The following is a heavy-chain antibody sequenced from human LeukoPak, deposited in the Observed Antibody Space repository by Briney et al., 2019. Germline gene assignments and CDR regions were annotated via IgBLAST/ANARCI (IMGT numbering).Heavy chain of an antibody. CDR1: GGSISSSSYY. CDR3: ARVYSSTPFFDY. D-gene: IGHD6-13*01. V-gene: IGHV4-39*07. Sequence: PSETLSLTCTVSGGSISSSSYYWGWIRQPPGKGLEWIGSIYYSGSTNYNPSLKSRVTISVDTSKNQFSLKLSSVTAADTAVYYCARVYSSTPFFDYWGQGTLVTVSS. CDR2: IYYSGST. J-gene: IGHJ4*02.